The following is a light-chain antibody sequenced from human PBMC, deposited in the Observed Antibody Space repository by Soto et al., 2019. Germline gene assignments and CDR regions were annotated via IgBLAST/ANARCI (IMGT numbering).Light chain of an antibody. V-gene: IGLV2-14*01. CDR1: SSDVGGYNY. CDR3: STYTSSSHG. Sequence: QSVLTQPASVSGSPGQSITISCTGTSSDVGGYNYVSWYQQHPGKAPKLMIYDVSNRPSGVSNRFSGSKSGNTASLTISGLQAEDEADYYCSTYTSSSHGFGTGTKVPVL. J-gene: IGLJ1*01. CDR2: DVS.